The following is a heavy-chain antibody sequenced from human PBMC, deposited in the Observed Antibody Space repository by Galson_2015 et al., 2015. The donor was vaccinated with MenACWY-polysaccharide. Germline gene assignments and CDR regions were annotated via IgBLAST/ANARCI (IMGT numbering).Heavy chain of an antibody. D-gene: IGHD5-12*01. CDR3: AKERGYSGYDGAFDY. Sequence: SLRLSCAASGFTFSNHAMSWVRQAPGKGLEWVSAVSGSGGRTFPADSVKGRFTISRDNSKNTLYLQMSSLRAEDTAIYYCAKERGYSGYDGAFDYWGQGTLVTVSS. CDR2: VSGSGGRT. V-gene: IGHV3-23*01. J-gene: IGHJ4*02. CDR1: GFTFSNHA.